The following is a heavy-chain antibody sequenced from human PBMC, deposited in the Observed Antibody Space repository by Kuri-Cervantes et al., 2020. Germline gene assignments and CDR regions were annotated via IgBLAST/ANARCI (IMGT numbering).Heavy chain of an antibody. CDR1: GFTFSSYG. CDR3: ARSGVRGSGSYYGVDY. J-gene: IGHJ4*02. D-gene: IGHD3-10*01. Sequence: GESLKISCAASGFTFSSYGMHWVRQAPGKGLEWVSYISSSSSTIYYADSVKGRFTISRDNAKNSLYLQMNSLRDEDTAVYYCARSGVRGSGSYYGVDYWGQGTLVTVSS. CDR2: ISSSSSTI. V-gene: IGHV3-48*02.